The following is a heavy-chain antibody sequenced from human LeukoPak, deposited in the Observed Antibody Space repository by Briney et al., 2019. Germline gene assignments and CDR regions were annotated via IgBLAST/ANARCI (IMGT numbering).Heavy chain of an antibody. CDR2: ISAYNGNT. J-gene: IGHJ4*02. Sequence: ASVKVSCKASGYTFTSYGISWVRQAPGQGLEWMGWISAYNGNTNYAQKLQGRVTMTTDTSTSTAYMELRSLRSDDTAVYYCASYCSGGSCYWGALDYWGQGTLVTVSS. CDR3: ASYCSGGSCYWGALDY. V-gene: IGHV1-18*01. D-gene: IGHD2-15*01. CDR1: GYTFTSYG.